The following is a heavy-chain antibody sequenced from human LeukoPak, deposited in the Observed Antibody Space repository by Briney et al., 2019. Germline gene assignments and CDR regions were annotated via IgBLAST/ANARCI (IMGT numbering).Heavy chain of an antibody. CDR1: GGSITGGSYY. J-gene: IGHJ4*02. CDR2: VYYSGST. D-gene: IGHD3-10*01. CDR3: ARHGFYYGSGSYWAN. V-gene: IGHV4-39*01. Sequence: SETLSLTCTVSGGSITGGSYYWAWIRQSPGKGLQWIGSVYYSGSTHYSSSLKSRVTISVDTSKDQFSLKLSSVTAADTAVYYCARHGFYYGSGSYWANWGQGTLVTVSS.